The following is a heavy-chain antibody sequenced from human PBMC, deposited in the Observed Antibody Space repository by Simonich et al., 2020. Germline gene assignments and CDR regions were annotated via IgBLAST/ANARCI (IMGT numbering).Heavy chain of an antibody. D-gene: IGHD6-13*01. Sequence: QLQLQESGPGLVKPSETLSLTCTVPGGSISSSSYYWGWIRQHPGKGLEWIGSIYYSGRTYYNPSRKRRVTISIDTSKNQFSLELSSVTAADTAVYYCASLMYSSSWLCAFDIWGQGTMVTVSS. V-gene: IGHV4-39*01. J-gene: IGHJ3*02. CDR2: IYYSGRT. CDR3: ASLMYSSSWLCAFDI. CDR1: GGSISSSSYY.